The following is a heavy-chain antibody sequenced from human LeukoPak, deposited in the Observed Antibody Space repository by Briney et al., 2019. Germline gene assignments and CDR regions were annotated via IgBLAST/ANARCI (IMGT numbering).Heavy chain of an antibody. J-gene: IGHJ5*01. CDR2: ISVSGDNT. D-gene: IGHD4-11*01. CDR1: GFTFNNYA. CDR3: ARCTTWNTHYPLDS. Sequence: GGSLRLSCAASGFTFNNYALSWVRQAPGKGLEWVSAISVSGDNTYYADSVKGRFTISRDNSKNTLYLQMNDLRAEDTALYYGARCTTWNTHYPLDSGGEGPGVPVS. V-gene: IGHV3-23*01.